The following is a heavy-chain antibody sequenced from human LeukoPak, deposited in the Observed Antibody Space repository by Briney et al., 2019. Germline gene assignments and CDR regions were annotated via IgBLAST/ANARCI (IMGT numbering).Heavy chain of an antibody. CDR2: ISWDGGST. Sequence: GGSLRLSCAASGFTFDDYTMHWVRQAPGKGLEWVSLISWDGGSTYYADSVKGRFTISRDNSKNSLYLQMNSLRTEDTALYYCAKVLGVGDIDHGMDVWGQGTTVTVSS. D-gene: IGHD2-15*01. CDR3: AKVLGVGDIDHGMDV. V-gene: IGHV3-43*01. J-gene: IGHJ6*02. CDR1: GFTFDDYT.